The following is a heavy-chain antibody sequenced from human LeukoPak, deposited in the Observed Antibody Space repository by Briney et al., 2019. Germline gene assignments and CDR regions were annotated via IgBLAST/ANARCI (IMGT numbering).Heavy chain of an antibody. CDR1: GFTFSSYE. CDR3: ARGIVVVPDAFDI. D-gene: IGHD3-22*01. CDR2: ISSSGSTI. J-gene: IGHJ3*02. V-gene: IGHV3-48*03. Sequence: HPGGSLRLSCAASGFTFSSYEMNWVRQAPGKGLEWVSYISSSGSTIYYADSVKGRFTISRDNAKNSLYLQMNSLRAEDTAVYYCARGIVVVPDAFDIWGQGTMVTVSS.